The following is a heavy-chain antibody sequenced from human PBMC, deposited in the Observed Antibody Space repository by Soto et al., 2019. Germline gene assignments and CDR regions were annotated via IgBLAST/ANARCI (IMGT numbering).Heavy chain of an antibody. J-gene: IGHJ6*02. D-gene: IGHD3-10*01. CDR1: GGSISSGGYY. CDR3: ARDPGRRYYGSGSDYYYYYGMDV. CDR2: IYYSGST. Sequence: SETLSLTCTVSGGSISSGGYYWSWIRQHPGKGLEWIGYIYYSGSTYYNPSLKSRVTISVDTSKNQFSLKLSSVTAADTAVYYCARDPGRRYYGSGSDYYYYYGMDVWGQGTTVTVSS. V-gene: IGHV4-31*03.